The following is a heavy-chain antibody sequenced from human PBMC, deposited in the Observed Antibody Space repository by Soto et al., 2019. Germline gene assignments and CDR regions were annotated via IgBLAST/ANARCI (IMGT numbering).Heavy chain of an antibody. CDR2: IYPGDSDT. CDR3: ARQPDSDYYDSSGYYLGLTN. J-gene: IGHJ4*02. V-gene: IGHV5-51*01. Sequence: GESLKISCKGSGYSFTSYRIGWVRQMPGKGLEWMGIIYPGDSDTRYSPSFQGQVTISADKSISTAYLQWSSLKASDTAMYYCARQPDSDYYDSSGYYLGLTNWGQGTLVTVSS. CDR1: GYSFTSYR. D-gene: IGHD3-22*01.